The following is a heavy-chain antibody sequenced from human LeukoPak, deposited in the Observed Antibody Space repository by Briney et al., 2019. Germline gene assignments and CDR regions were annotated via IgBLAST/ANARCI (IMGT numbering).Heavy chain of an antibody. J-gene: IGHJ4*02. V-gene: IGHV3-33*08. CDR2: ISYDGSNK. Sequence: PGRSLRLSCAASGFTFSSYGMHWVRQAPGKGLEWVAVISYDGSNKYYADSVKGRFTISRDNSKNTLYLQMNSLRAEDTAVYYCARGPLPDPDYYDSSGYPFDYWGQGTLVTVSS. D-gene: IGHD3-22*01. CDR3: ARGPLPDPDYYDSSGYPFDY. CDR1: GFTFSSYG.